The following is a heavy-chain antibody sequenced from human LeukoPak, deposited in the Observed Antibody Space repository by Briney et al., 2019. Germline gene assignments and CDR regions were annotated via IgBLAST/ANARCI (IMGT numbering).Heavy chain of an antibody. V-gene: IGHV4-59*01. D-gene: IGHD3-22*01. CDR2: MHYSGIT. CDR1: GGXMSGYY. CDR3: ARFKSSSGWYDS. J-gene: IGHJ5*01. Sequence: SETLSLTCTVSGGXMSGYYCSWIRQPPGRKLEWIAYMHYSGITNYNPSLKSRVTISIDTSKNQFSLRLNSVTAADTAVYFCARFKSSSGWYDSWGQGTLATVSS.